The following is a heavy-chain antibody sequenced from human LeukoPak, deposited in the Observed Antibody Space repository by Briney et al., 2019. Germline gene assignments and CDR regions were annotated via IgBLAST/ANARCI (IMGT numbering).Heavy chain of an antibody. D-gene: IGHD3-3*01. CDR1: GGSISSYY. CDR2: IYYSGST. CDR3: ARDSGSTIFGVVSTVVDY. J-gene: IGHJ4*02. Sequence: SETLSLTCTVSGGSISSYYWSWIRQPPGKGLEWIGYIYYSGSTNYNPSLKSRVTISVDTSKNQFSLKLSSVTAADTAVYYCARDSGSTIFGVVSTVVDYWGQGTLVTVSS. V-gene: IGHV4-59*12.